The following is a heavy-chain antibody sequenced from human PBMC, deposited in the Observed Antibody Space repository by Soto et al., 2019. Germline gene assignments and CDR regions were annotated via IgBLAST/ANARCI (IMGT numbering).Heavy chain of an antibody. V-gene: IGHV3-23*01. CDR2: ISGSGGST. D-gene: IGHD3-22*01. Sequence: TVGSLRLSCAASGFTFSSYAMSWVRQAPVKGLEWVSAISGSGGSTYYADSVKGRFTISRDNSKNTLYLQMNSLRAEDTAVYYCAKDSSGPIDYWGQGTLVTVSS. CDR3: AKDSSGPIDY. J-gene: IGHJ4*02. CDR1: GFTFSSYA.